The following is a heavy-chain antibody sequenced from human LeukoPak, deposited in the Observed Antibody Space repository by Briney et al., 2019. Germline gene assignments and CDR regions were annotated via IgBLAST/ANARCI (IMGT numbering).Heavy chain of an antibody. CDR3: ARVSYDYFDY. D-gene: IGHD6-6*01. CDR2: IYDSGST. V-gene: IGHV4-39*07. J-gene: IGHJ4*02. Sequence: SETLSLTCTVSGGSISISSYYWGWIRQPPGKGLESIGSIYDSGSTNYNPSLKSRVTISVDTSKNHFSLKVSSVTAADTVVYYCARVSYDYFDYWGKGTLVTVSS. CDR1: GGSISISSYY.